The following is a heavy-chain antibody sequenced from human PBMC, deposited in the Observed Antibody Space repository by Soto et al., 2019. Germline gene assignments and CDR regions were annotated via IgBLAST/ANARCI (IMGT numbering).Heavy chain of an antibody. CDR2: INPSGGST. CDR1: GYTFTSYY. V-gene: IGHV1-46*01. D-gene: IGHD3-22*01. CDR3: ARANLQYYYDSSGLGGY. Sequence: SVNVSCKASGYTFTSYYMHWVRQAPGQGLEWMGIINPSGGSTSYAQKFQGRVTMTRDTSTSTVYMELSSLRSEDTAVYYCARANLQYYYDSSGLGGYWGQGTLVTVSS. J-gene: IGHJ4*02.